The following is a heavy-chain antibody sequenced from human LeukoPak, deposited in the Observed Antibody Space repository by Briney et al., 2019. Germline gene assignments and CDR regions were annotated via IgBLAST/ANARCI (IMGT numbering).Heavy chain of an antibody. CDR2: IYYSGRT. V-gene: IGHV4-39*01. Sequence: SETLSLSCTVSGVSISSNGMYWGCIRPPPGKGLESIVSIYYSGRTYYKPSLKSRVTISVDTSKSQFSLKLSSVTAADTAVYYCARHHKSPMSERKGFDYWGQGTLVTVSS. J-gene: IGHJ4*02. CDR3: ARHHKSPMSERKGFDY. CDR1: GVSISSNGMY.